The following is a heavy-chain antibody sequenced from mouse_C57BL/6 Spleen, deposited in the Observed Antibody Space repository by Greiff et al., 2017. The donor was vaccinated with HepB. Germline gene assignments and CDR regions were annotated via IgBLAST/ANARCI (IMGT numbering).Heavy chain of an antibody. CDR2: ISSGSSTI. CDR1: GFTFSDYG. CDR3: ARGYSNYWYFDV. Sequence: EVQLQESGGGLVKPGGSLKLSCAASGFTFSDYGMHWVRQAPEKGLEWVAYISSGSSTIYYADTVKGRFTIPRDNAKNTLFLQMTSLRSEDTAMYYCARGYSNYWYFDVWGTGTTVTVSS. J-gene: IGHJ1*03. D-gene: IGHD2-5*01. V-gene: IGHV5-17*01.